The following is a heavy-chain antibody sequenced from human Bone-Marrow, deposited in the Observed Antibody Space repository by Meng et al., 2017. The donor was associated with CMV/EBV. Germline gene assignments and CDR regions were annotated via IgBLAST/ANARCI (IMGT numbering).Heavy chain of an antibody. CDR2: IYYSGST. D-gene: IGHD3-22*01. CDR1: VGSISSYY. Sequence: SETLSLTCTVSVGSISSYYWSWIRQPPGKGLEWIGYIYYSGSTNYNPSLKSRVTISVDTSKNQFSLKLSSVTAADTAVYYCASSPDDSSGYYPPNWFDPWGQGTLVTVSS. V-gene: IGHV4-59*01. J-gene: IGHJ5*02. CDR3: ASSPDDSSGYYPPNWFDP.